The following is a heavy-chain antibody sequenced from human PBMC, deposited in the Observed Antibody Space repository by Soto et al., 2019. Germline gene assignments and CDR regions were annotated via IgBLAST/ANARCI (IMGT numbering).Heavy chain of an antibody. D-gene: IGHD2-2*01. CDR3: AKDLLPLGYCRTTSCYGFAY. CDR2: IGGSGGSA. J-gene: IGHJ4*02. CDR1: GFTFSSYA. V-gene: IGHV3-23*01. Sequence: GGSLRLSCAASGFTFSSYAMSWVRQAPGKGLEWVSGIGGSGGSAYYADSVQGRFTISRDNSKNTLYLQMNTLRAEVTAVYYCAKDLLPLGYCRTTSCYGFAYWGQGTLVTVSS.